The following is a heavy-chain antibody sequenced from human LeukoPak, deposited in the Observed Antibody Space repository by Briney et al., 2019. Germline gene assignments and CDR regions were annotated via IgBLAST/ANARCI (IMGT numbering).Heavy chain of an antibody. Sequence: PSETLSLTCTVAGGSISIGGYSWGWIRQHPGKGLEWIGYIYYSGNTYYNPSLKSRVTISVDTSKDQSSLKLSSVTAADTAVYYCARGIGSGWFNWGQGTLVTVSS. CDR1: GGSISIGGYS. J-gene: IGHJ4*02. V-gene: IGHV4-31*03. CDR3: ARGIGSGWFN. CDR2: IYYSGNT. D-gene: IGHD6-19*01.